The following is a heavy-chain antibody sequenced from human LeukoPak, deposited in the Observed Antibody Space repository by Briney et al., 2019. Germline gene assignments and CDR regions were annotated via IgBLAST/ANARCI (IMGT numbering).Heavy chain of an antibody. CDR2: INPASGGT. V-gene: IGHV1-2*02. CDR1: GYIFSGHY. CDR3: ARVLFPSGPTHCFDP. Sequence: ASVKVSCKASGYIFSGHYIQWVRQAPGQGLEWMVWINPASGGTNNAQKFHGRVTMTTDTSISTLYMELNSLRSDDTAVYYCARVLFPSGPTHCFDPWGQGTLVTVSS. J-gene: IGHJ5*02. D-gene: IGHD2-21*01.